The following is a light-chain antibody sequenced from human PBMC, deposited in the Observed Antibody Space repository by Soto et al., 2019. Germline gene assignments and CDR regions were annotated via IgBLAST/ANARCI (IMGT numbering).Light chain of an antibody. CDR2: ANS. J-gene: IGLJ2*01. CDR3: QSYDSSLSGVL. CDR1: SSNIGAGAD. V-gene: IGLV1-40*01. Sequence: QPVLTQPPSVSGAPGQRVTISCTGSSSNIGAGADVIWYQQLPGTAPRLLIYANSNRPSGVPDRFSGSKSGTSASLAITGLQAEDEADYYCQSYDSSLSGVLFGGGTKLTVL.